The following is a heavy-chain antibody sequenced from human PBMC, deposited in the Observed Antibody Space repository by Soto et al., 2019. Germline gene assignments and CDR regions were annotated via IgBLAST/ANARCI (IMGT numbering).Heavy chain of an antibody. J-gene: IGHJ4*02. CDR1: GVSISSSSYY. V-gene: IGHV4-39*01. CDR3: ARHVSD. Sequence: PSETMSLTCTVSGVSISSSSYYWGWIRQTPGKGLEWIGTIYFSGSTYYNPSLKSRVTISVDRSKNQFSLNLTSVTAADTALYYCARHVSDWGQGTLVTVSS. CDR2: IYFSGST.